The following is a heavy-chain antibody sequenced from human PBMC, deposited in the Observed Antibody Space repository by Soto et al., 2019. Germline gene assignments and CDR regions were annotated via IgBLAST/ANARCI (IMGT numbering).Heavy chain of an antibody. D-gene: IGHD1-20*01. CDR3: GSEAYNWSDGYFYCMDV. Sequence: PSETLSLTCTVSGGSISSYYWSWIRQPPGKGLEWIGYIYYSGSTNYNPSLKSRVTISVDTSKNQFSLKLSSVTAAATDGYYCGSEAYNWSDGYFYCMDVWGQGTSVTVSS. V-gene: IGHV4-59*01. CDR1: GGSISSYY. CDR2: IYYSGST. J-gene: IGHJ6*02.